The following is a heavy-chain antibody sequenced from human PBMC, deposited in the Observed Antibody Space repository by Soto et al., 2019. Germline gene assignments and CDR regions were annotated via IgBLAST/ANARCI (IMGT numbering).Heavy chain of an antibody. CDR2: ISGSGGST. V-gene: IGHV3-23*01. CDR1: GFTFSSYA. Sequence: EVQLLESGGGLVQPGGSLRLSCAASGFTFSSYAMSWVRQAPGKGLEWVSAISGSGGSTYYADSVKGRFTISRDNSKNTLYLQMNGMRAEDTAVYYSAKGAEEVPGTGLYMDVWGKGTTVTGSS. CDR3: AKGAEEVPGTGLYMDV. J-gene: IGHJ6*03. D-gene: IGHD2-2*01.